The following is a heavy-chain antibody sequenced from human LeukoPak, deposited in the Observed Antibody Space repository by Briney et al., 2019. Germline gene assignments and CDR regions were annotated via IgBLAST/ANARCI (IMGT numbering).Heavy chain of an antibody. V-gene: IGHV4-59*01. CDR2: IYYSGST. CDR3: ARADIVVVTNYFDY. D-gene: IGHD2-21*02. CDR1: GGSISSYY. Sequence: SETLSLTCTVSGGSISSYYWSWIRQPPGKGLEWIGYIYYSGSTNYNPSLKSRVTISVDTSKNQFSLRLSSVTAADTAVYYCARADIVVVTNYFDYWGQGTLVTVSS. J-gene: IGHJ4*02.